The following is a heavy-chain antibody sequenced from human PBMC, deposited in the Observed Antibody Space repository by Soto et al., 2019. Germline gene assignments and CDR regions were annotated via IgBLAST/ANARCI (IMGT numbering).Heavy chain of an antibody. V-gene: IGHV4-39*01. CDR3: ARRRYCSGGSCSYFDY. J-gene: IGHJ4*02. D-gene: IGHD2-15*01. CDR2: IYYSGST. CDR1: GGSISSSSYY. Sequence: PSETLSLTCTVSGGSISSSSYYWGWIRQPPGKGLEWIGSIYYSGSTYYNPSLKSRVTISVDTSKNQFSLKLSSVTAADTAVYYCARRRYCSGGSCSYFDYWGQGTLVTVSS.